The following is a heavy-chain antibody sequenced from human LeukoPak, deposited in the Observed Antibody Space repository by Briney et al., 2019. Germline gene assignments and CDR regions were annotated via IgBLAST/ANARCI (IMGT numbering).Heavy chain of an antibody. CDR3: ARVPRTIFGVVIHFDY. CDR2: ISSSGSTI. CDR1: GFTFSDYY. Sequence: GGSLRLSCAASGFTFSDYYMSWIRQAPGKGLEWVSYISSSGSTIYYADSVKGRFTISRDNAKNSLYLQMNSLRAGDTAVYYCARVPRTIFGVVIHFDYWGQGTLVTVSS. D-gene: IGHD3-3*01. J-gene: IGHJ4*02. V-gene: IGHV3-11*01.